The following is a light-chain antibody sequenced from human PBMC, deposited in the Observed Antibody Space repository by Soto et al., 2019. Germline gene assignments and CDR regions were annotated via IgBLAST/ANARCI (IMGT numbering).Light chain of an antibody. CDR1: QSISNW. V-gene: IGKV1-5*01. CDR2: DAS. CDR3: QQSYSTPTWT. J-gene: IGKJ1*01. Sequence: DIQMTQSPSSLSASVGDRVTISCRASQSISNWLAWYQQQPGKAAKCLIYDASALESGVTSRFSGSGSGTAFTLTISSLQPEDFATYYCQQSYSTPTWTFGQGTKVDIK.